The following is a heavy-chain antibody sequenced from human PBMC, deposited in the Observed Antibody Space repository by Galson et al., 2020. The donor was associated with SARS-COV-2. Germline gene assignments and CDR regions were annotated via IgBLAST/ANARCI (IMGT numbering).Heavy chain of an antibody. D-gene: IGHD2-2*01. CDR2: ISYDGGNK. CDR3: ATEKSPYCSSASCHLPDL. Sequence: GGSLRLSCAASGFTFSSYSMHWVRQAPGKGLEWVSFISYDGGNKYYADSVMGRLTISRDNSKNTLYLQMNSLRAEDTAMYYCATEKSPYCSSASCHLPDLWGQGTMVTVSS. J-gene: IGHJ3*01. V-gene: IGHV3-30-3*01. CDR1: GFTFSSYS.